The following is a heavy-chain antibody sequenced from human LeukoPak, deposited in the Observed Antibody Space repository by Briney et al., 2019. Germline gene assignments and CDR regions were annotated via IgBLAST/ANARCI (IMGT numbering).Heavy chain of an antibody. CDR3: AKVLNYYGSGYFDY. J-gene: IGHJ4*02. D-gene: IGHD3-10*01. Sequence: GGSLRLSCAASGFTFSSSAMSWVRQAPGKGLEWVSAISGSGGSTHYADSVKGRFTISRDNSKNTLYLQMNSLRAEDTAVYYCAKVLNYYGSGYFDYWGQGTLVTVSS. CDR2: ISGSGGST. CDR1: GFTFSSSA. V-gene: IGHV3-23*01.